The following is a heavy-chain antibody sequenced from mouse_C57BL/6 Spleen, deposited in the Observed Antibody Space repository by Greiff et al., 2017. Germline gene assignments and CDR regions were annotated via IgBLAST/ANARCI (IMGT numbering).Heavy chain of an antibody. CDR1: GYTFTSYW. J-gene: IGHJ2*01. Sequence: VQLQQPGAELVMPGASVKLSCKASGYTFTSYWMHWVKQRPGQGLEWIGEIDPSDSYTNYNQKFKGKSTLTVDKSSSTAYMQRSSLTSEDSAVYYCARWGTTVVHYFDYWGQGTTLTVSS. V-gene: IGHV1-69*01. CDR3: ARWGTTVVHYFDY. CDR2: IDPSDSYT. D-gene: IGHD1-1*01.